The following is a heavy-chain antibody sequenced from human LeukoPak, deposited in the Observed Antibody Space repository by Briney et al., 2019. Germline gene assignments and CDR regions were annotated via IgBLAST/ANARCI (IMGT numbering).Heavy chain of an antibody. CDR2: ISYDGSNK. CDR1: GFTFSSYG. Sequence: GGSLRLSCAASGFTFSSYGMHWVRQAPGKGLEWVAVISYDGSNKYYADSVKGRFTISRDNAKNTLYLQMNSLRAEDTAVYYCGWDLGRQPTGPWGQGTLVTVSS. J-gene: IGHJ5*02. V-gene: IGHV3-30*03. CDR3: GWDLGRQPTGP. D-gene: IGHD4-17*01.